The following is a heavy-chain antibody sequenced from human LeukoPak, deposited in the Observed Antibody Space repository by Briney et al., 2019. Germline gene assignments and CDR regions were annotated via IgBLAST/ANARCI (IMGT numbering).Heavy chain of an antibody. CDR3: ARSGVGYFYDSTGYYPLDY. CDR2: ISAYTGNT. D-gene: IGHD3-22*01. Sequence: VASVKVSCKASGYTFTNYGISWVRQAPGQGLEWMGWISAYTGNTNYAQNFQGRVTMTTDTSTSTAFMELRSLRSDDTAVYYCARSGVGYFYDSTGYYPLDYWGQGTLVTVSS. CDR1: GYTFTNYG. V-gene: IGHV1-18*01. J-gene: IGHJ4*02.